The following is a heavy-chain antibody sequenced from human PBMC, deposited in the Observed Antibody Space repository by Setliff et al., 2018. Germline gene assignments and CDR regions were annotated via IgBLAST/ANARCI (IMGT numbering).Heavy chain of an antibody. CDR2: IKEEGGEK. V-gene: IGHV3-7*01. J-gene: IGHJ1*01. CDR3: ATGRRSGSYSSEYFQH. D-gene: IGHD1-26*01. CDR1: GFSLSSYW. Sequence: GGSLRLSCVASGFSLSSYWMGWVRQAPGRGLEWVASIKEEGGEKFYVDSVKGRLTISRDNAKNSLFLQMNNLRVEDTAVYYCATGRRSGSYSSEYFQHWGQGTLVTVSS.